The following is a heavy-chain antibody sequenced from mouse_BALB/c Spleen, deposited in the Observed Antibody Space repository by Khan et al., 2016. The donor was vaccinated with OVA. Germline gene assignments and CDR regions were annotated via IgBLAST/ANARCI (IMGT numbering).Heavy chain of an antibody. CDR2: IWGDGST. CDR3: ARAYYANYREAMDF. J-gene: IGHJ4*01. V-gene: IGHV2-6-7*01. CDR1: GFSLTGYG. D-gene: IGHD2-10*01. Sequence: QVQLKESGPGLVAPSQSLSITCTVSGFSLTGYGVNWVRQPPGKGLEWLGMIWGDGSTDYNSALKSRLSNSKDNSKSQVFLKMNSLQTDNTARYYCARAYYANYREAMDFWGQGTSVTVSS.